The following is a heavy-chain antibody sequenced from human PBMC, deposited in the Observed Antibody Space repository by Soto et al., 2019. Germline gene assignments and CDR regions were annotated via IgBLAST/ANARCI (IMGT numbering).Heavy chain of an antibody. D-gene: IGHD5-18*01. Sequence: SEPLSLTCTVTGGSMTRRNHYWGWVLHPPGKGLEWVASINHTGATYYNPSLRARITMSVDTSNNRFSLSLTSVTAADTATYFCSTYSYDDNISGYHEYWGQGTMVTVSS. CDR3: STYSYDDNISGYHEY. J-gene: IGHJ4*02. CDR1: GGSMTRRNHY. V-gene: IGHV4-39*01. CDR2: INHTGAT.